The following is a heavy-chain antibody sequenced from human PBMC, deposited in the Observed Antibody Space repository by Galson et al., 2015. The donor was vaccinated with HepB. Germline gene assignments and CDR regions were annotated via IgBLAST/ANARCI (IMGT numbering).Heavy chain of an antibody. CDR1: GDSISSSYQ. V-gene: IGHV4-39*01. D-gene: IGHD6-19*01. J-gene: IGHJ4*02. CDR3: ATSLRDGSVWKKAFDY. CDR2: IYYSGNT. Sequence: TLSLTCSLSGDSISSSYQWGWIRQPPGKGLEWIGSIYYSGNTHYNPSLKSRVTVSVDTSKNQLSLKLSSVTAADTAVYYCATSLRDGSVWKKAFDYWGLGTLVTVSS.